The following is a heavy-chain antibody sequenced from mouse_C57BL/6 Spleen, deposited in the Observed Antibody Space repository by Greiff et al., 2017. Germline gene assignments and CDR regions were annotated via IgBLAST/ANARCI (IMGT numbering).Heavy chain of an antibody. CDR1: GFNIKDYY. J-gene: IGHJ3*01. D-gene: IGHD2-4*01. Sequence: EVQLQQSGAELVKPGASVKLSCTASGFNIKDYYMHWVKQRTEQGLEWIGRIDPEDGETKYAPKFQGKATITADPSSNSAYLQLSRLTSEDTAVYYGALYDYGFAWFAYWGQGTLVTVSA. CDR3: ALYDYGFAWFAY. CDR2: IDPEDGET. V-gene: IGHV14-2*01.